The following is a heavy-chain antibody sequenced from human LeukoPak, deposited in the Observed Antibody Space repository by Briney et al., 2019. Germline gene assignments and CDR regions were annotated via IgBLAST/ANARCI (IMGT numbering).Heavy chain of an antibody. D-gene: IGHD6-13*01. Sequence: SETLSLTCPVSGGSISSYYWSWIRQSPGKGLEWIGNFFYSGSPNYNPCLKSRVTESFDTSKNQFSLKLSSVTAADTAVYYCARVGQPVAAGTYDYWGQGTLVTVSS. CDR1: GGSISSYY. CDR3: ARVGQPVAAGTYDY. J-gene: IGHJ4*02. CDR2: FFYSGSP. V-gene: IGHV4-59*08.